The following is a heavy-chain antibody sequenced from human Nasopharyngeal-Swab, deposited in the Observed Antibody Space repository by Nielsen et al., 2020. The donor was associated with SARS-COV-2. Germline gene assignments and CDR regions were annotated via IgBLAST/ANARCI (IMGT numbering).Heavy chain of an antibody. CDR2: ISSGGSAT. CDR1: EFTFSTYS. Sequence: GESLKISCAASEFTFSTYSMHWVRQAPGKGLEWISYISSGGSATHYADSVKGRFAISRDNPKNSLYLQMYSLRAEDTAVYYCARAAAGTSYYYDMDVWGQGTTVTVSS. D-gene: IGHD6-13*01. CDR3: ARAAAGTSYYYDMDV. V-gene: IGHV3-48*04. J-gene: IGHJ6*02.